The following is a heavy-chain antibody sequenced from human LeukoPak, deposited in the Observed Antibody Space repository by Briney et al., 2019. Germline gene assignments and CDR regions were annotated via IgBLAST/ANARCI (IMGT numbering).Heavy chain of an antibody. Sequence: SETLSLTCTVSGGSISSYYWSWVRQPAGKGLEWIGRIYTNWGTNYNPSLKSRVTMSVDTSENQFSLKLSSVTAADTAVYYCARARSASEYSTSSELDYWGQGTLVTVSS. V-gene: IGHV4-4*07. CDR3: ARARSASEYSTSSELDY. CDR1: GGSISSYY. J-gene: IGHJ4*02. CDR2: IYTNWGT. D-gene: IGHD6-6*01.